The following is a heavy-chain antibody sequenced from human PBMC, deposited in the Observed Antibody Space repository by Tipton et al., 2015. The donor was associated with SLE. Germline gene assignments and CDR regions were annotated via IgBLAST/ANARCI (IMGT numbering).Heavy chain of an antibody. CDR3: ARDSKPHCSSTSCYGYYGMDV. CDR1: GFTFSSYA. CDR2: IRYDGSNK. D-gene: IGHD2-2*01. Sequence: RSLRLSCSASGFTFSSYAMHWVRQAPGKGLEWVAFIRYDGSNKYYADSVKGRFTIPRDNSKNTLYLQMNSLRAEDTAVYYCARDSKPHCSSTSCYGYYGMDVWGQGTTVTVSS. J-gene: IGHJ6*02. V-gene: IGHV3-30*04.